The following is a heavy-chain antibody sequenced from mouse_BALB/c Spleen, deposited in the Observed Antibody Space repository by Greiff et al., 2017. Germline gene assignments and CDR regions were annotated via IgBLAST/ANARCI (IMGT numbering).Heavy chain of an antibody. J-gene: IGHJ2*01. CDR1: GFTFSSYG. CDR3: ARQTYYGKDYFDY. D-gene: IGHD2-10*01. V-gene: IGHV5-6*01. CDR2: ISSGGSYT. Sequence: EVQLVESGGDLVKPGGSLKLSCAASGFTFSSYGMSWVRQTPDKRLEWVATISSGGSYTYYPDSVKGRFTISRDNAKNTLYLQMSSLKSEDTAMYYCARQTYYGKDYFDYWGQGTTLTVSS.